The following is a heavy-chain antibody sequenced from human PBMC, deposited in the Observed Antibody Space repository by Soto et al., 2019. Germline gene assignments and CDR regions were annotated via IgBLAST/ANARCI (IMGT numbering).Heavy chain of an antibody. Sequence: SVKVSCKASGYIFTSNSIHWVRQAPGQRLEWMGRIIPILGIANYAQKFQGRVTITADKSTSTAYMELSSLRSEDTAVYYCARDNQYGSGSPVGYWGEGSLVTVSS. J-gene: IGHJ4*02. V-gene: IGHV1-69*04. D-gene: IGHD3-10*01. CDR2: IIPILGIA. CDR1: GYIFTSNS. CDR3: ARDNQYGSGSPVGY.